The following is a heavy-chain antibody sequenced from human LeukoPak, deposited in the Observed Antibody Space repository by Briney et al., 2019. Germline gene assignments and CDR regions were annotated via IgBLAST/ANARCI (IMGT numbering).Heavy chain of an antibody. D-gene: IGHD2-21*02. CDR3: ARVVGCGGDCYSGISDY. Sequence: PRASVRVSCKASGYTFTSYAMNWVRQAPGQGLEWMGWINTNTGNPTYAQGFTGRFVFSLDTSVSTAYLQISSLKAEDTAVYYCARVVGCGGDCYSGISDYWGQGTLVTVSS. CDR1: GYTFTSYA. CDR2: INTNTGNP. J-gene: IGHJ4*02. V-gene: IGHV7-4-1*02.